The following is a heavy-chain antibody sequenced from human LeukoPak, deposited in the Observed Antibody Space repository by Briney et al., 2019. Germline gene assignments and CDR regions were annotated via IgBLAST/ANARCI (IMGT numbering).Heavy chain of an antibody. CDR1: GFTFSTYA. Sequence: GGSLRLSCAASGFTFSTYAMNWVRQAPGKGLEWVSAISGSGGSTYYADSVKGRFTISRDNSKNTLYLQMNSLRAEDTAVYYCAKTYCSSTSCYRSPAGFDPWGQGTLVTVSS. CDR3: AKTYCSSTSCYRSPAGFDP. V-gene: IGHV3-23*01. D-gene: IGHD2-2*02. CDR2: ISGSGGST. J-gene: IGHJ5*02.